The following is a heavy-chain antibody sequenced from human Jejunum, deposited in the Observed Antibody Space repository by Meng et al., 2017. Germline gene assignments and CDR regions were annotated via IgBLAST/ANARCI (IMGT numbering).Heavy chain of an antibody. V-gene: IGHV3-20*04. CDR2: INWRGGGT. CDR1: GFPFDDFG. J-gene: IGHJ4*02. Sequence: GGSLRLSCAASGFPFDDFGMSGVRQVPGRGLEWVSGINWRGGGTGYADSRRGRCTISRDNAKNSLYLQLDSLRVQDTAFYYCARARGVVADYRNWDYLDYWGQGTMVTVSS. CDR3: ARARGVVADYRNWDYLDY. D-gene: IGHD7-27*01.